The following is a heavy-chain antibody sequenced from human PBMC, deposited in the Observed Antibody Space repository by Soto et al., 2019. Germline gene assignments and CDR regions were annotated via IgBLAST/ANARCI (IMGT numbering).Heavy chain of an antibody. CDR1: GDSVSSNSAA. J-gene: IGHJ6*02. CDR2: TYYRSKWYN. V-gene: IGHV6-1*01. CDR3: AREDCSGGSCYYYGMDV. D-gene: IGHD2-15*01. Sequence: SQTLSLTCAISGDSVSSNSAAWNWIRQSPSRGLEWLGRTYYRSKWYNDYAVSVKSRITINPDTSKNQFSLQLNSVTPEDTAVYYCAREDCSGGSCYYYGMDVWGQGTTVTAP.